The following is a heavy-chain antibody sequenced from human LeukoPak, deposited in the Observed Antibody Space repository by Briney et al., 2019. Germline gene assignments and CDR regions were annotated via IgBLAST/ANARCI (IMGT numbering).Heavy chain of an antibody. Sequence: SETLSLTCTVSGGSISSSSYYWGWIRQPPGKRLEWIGSIYYSGSTYYNPSLKSRVTISVDTSKNQFSLKLSSVTAADTAVYYCARHSRGYCSSTSCSRFFDYWGQGTLVTVSS. V-gene: IGHV4-39*01. CDR1: GGSISSSSYY. J-gene: IGHJ4*02. D-gene: IGHD2-2*01. CDR3: ARHSRGYCSSTSCSRFFDY. CDR2: IYYSGST.